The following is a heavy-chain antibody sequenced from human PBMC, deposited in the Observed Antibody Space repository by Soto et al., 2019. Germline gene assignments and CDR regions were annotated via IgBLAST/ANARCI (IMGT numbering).Heavy chain of an antibody. D-gene: IGHD1-20*01. CDR2: IYYSGST. CDR3: ARLNWDGGY. J-gene: IGHJ4*02. V-gene: IGHV4-31*03. CDR1: GGSISSGGYY. Sequence: GPGRPSETLSLTCTVSGGSISSGGYYWTWIRQHPGKGLEWMGYIYYSGSTFYNPSLKSRLTISVDTSKNQFSLNLRSVTAADTAVYYCARLNWDGGYWGQGTLVTVSS.